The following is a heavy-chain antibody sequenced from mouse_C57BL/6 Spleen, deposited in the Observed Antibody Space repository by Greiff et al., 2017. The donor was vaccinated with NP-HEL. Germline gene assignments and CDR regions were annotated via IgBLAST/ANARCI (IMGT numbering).Heavy chain of an antibody. CDR1: GYTFTSYW. D-gene: IGHD1-1*01. CDR3: AVVADFDY. J-gene: IGHJ2*01. CDR2: IDPSDSYT. Sequence: VQLQQPGAELVKPGASVKLSCKASGYTFTSYWMQWVKQRPGQGLEWIGEIDPSDSYTNYNQKFKGKATLTVDTSSSTAYMQLSSLTSEDSAVYYCAVVADFDYWGQGTTLTVSS. V-gene: IGHV1-50*01.